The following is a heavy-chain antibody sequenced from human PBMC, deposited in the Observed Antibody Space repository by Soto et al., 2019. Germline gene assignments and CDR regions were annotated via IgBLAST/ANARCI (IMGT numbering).Heavy chain of an antibody. Sequence: EVQLVESGGGLVQPGGSLRLSCAASGFSFSSYSMNWVRQAPGKGLEWVAYIRSSGSPIYYADSVKGRFTISRDNAKNSLYLQMNSLRAEDTAVYYCARDPSDYGGNSGPPFDYWGQGTLVTVSS. D-gene: IGHD4-17*01. CDR3: ARDPSDYGGNSGPPFDY. V-gene: IGHV3-48*01. CDR2: IRSSGSPI. CDR1: GFSFSSYS. J-gene: IGHJ4*02.